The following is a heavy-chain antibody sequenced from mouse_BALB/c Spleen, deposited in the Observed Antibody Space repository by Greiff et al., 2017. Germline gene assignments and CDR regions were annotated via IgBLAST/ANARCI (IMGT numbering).Heavy chain of an antibody. J-gene: IGHJ4*01. CDR1: GFSLTSYG. CDR2: IWSGGST. CDR3: ARNWGGDGYAMDY. V-gene: IGHV2-2*02. Sequence: QVQLQQSGPGLVQPSQCLSITCTVSGFSLTSYGVHWVRQSPGKGLEWLGVIWSGGSTAYNAAFISRLSISKDNSKSQVFFKMNSLQANDTAVYYCARNWGGDGYAMDYWGQGTSVTVAS.